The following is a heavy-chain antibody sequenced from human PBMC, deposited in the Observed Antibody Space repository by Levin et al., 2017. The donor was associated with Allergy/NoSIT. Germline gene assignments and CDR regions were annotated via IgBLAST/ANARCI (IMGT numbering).Heavy chain of an antibody. V-gene: IGHV3-7*01. Sequence: GESLKISCAASGFTFSTYWMSWVRQAPGKGLEWVANIKEDGSEKESVDSVKGRFSISRDNAKNSLFLQMSNLRAEDTAVYYCARVRKRNTRSNGYDAVDIWGQGTMVTVSS. CDR2: IKEDGSEK. CDR1: GFTFSTYW. D-gene: IGHD4-11*01. CDR3: ARVRKRNTRSNGYDAVDI. J-gene: IGHJ3*02.